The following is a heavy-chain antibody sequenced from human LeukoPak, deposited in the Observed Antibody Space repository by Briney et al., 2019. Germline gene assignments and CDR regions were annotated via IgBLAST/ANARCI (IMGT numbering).Heavy chain of an antibody. CDR3: ARDRNDYSNYAWFDP. CDR2: IYHSGST. J-gene: IGHJ5*02. V-gene: IGHV4-38-2*02. D-gene: IGHD4-11*01. CDR1: GYSISSGYY. Sequence: SETLSLTCTVSGYSISSGYYWGWIRQPPGKGLEWIGSIYHSGSTYYNPSLKSRVTISVDTSKNQFSLKLSSVTAADTAVYYCARDRNDYSNYAWFDPWGQGTLVTVSS.